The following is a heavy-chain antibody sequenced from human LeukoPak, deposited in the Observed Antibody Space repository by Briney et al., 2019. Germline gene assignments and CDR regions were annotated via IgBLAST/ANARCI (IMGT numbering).Heavy chain of an antibody. CDR1: LYTFSSYA. V-gene: IGHV3-23*01. CDR2: ISGSGGST. CDR3: AKVGSSTVGFDY. Sequence: GGSLRLSRAASLYTFSSYATSWVRQAPGKGLECVSAISGSGGSTDYAASVKGRFTISRDNTKNTLYLKMNSLRAEDTAVYYCAKVGSSTVGFDYWGQGTLVTVSS. D-gene: IGHD2-2*01. J-gene: IGHJ4*02.